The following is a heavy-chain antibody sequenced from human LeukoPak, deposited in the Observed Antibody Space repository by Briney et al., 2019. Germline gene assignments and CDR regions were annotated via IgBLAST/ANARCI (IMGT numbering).Heavy chain of an antibody. CDR1: GFTFTSSA. CDR2: IFVGSGNT. CDR3: AAGNSSGWYSS. D-gene: IGHD6-19*01. V-gene: IGHV1-58*02. J-gene: IGHJ4*02. Sequence: SVKVSCKASGFTFTSSAMQWVRQARGQRLEWIGWIFVGSGNTNYAQKFQERVTITRDMSTRTAYMELNSLRSEDTAVYYCAAGNSSGWYSSWGQGTLVTVSS.